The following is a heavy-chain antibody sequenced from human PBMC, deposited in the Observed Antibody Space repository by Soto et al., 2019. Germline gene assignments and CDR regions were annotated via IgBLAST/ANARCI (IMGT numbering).Heavy chain of an antibody. CDR3: ARGRGGYDFWSGSASYYYGLDV. CDR2: IYYSGNT. CDR1: GGSISSVGYY. D-gene: IGHD3-3*01. V-gene: IGHV4-31*03. J-gene: IGHJ6*02. Sequence: PSETLSLTCTVSGGSISSVGYYWSWIRQHPGKGLEWIGYIYYSGNTYYNPSLKSRVTISVDTSKNQFSLKLSSVTAADTAVYYCARGRGGYDFWSGSASYYYGLDVWGQGTTVTVSS.